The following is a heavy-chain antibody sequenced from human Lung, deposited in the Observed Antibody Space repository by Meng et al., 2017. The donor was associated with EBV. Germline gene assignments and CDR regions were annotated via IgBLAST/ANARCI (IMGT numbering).Heavy chain of an antibody. J-gene: IGHJ5*02. CDR2: INTNTGTP. D-gene: IGHD2/OR15-2a*01. CDR3: ARGGNFDP. Sequence: QVQLVQSGSELXXXXXSXKVSCKASGYTFSTYTINWVRQAHGRGLEWMGWINTNTGTPTYTQGFTGRFVFSLDTSVSTAYLQISSLKAEDTAVYYCARGGNFDPWGQGTLVTVSS. CDR1: GYTFSTYT. V-gene: IGHV7-4-1*02.